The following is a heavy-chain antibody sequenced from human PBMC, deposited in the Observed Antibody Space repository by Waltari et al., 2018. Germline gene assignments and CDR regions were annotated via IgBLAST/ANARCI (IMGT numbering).Heavy chain of an antibody. Sequence: QVQLQESGPGLVKPSETLSLTCTVSGGSISSYYWSWIRQPAGKGLEWIGRIYISGSTNDNPTRRSRVTMSLETSKNHFSRTLSSVTAADTAVYYCARVFWTSASSGVSFLDPWGQGTLVTVSS. CDR3: ARVFWTSASSGVSFLDP. CDR2: IYISGST. CDR1: GGSISSYY. D-gene: IGHD3-3*01. J-gene: IGHJ5*02. V-gene: IGHV4-4*07.